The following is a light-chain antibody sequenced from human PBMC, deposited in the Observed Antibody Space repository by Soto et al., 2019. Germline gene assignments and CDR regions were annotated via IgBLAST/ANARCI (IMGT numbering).Light chain of an antibody. J-gene: IGLJ1*01. CDR1: SSNIGAGYA. V-gene: IGLV1-40*01. CDR2: SNS. CDR3: QSYDSSLSGNYV. Sequence: QSALTQPPSVSGAPGQRVTISCTGSSSNIGAGYAVHWYQQLPGTAPKLLIYSNSNRPSGVPDRFSGSKSGTSASLAITGLQAEDEADYYCQSYDSSLSGNYVFGTGTKLTVL.